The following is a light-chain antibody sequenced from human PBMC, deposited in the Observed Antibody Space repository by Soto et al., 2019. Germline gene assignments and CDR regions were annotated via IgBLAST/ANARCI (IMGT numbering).Light chain of an antibody. CDR1: QDIRND. V-gene: IGKV1-6*01. CDR2: GTS. Sequence: GDRVTITCRASQDIRNDLGWYQQKPGKAPKLLIYGTSNLQSGVPSRFSGSGSGTDFTLTISSLQPEDFATYYCQQLFDSPITFGQGTRLEIK. J-gene: IGKJ5*01. CDR3: QQLFDSPIT.